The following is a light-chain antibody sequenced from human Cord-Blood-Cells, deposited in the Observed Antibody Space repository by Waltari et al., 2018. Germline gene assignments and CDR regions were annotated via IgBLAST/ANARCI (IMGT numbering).Light chain of an antibody. J-gene: IGLJ2*01. CDR2: DNN. CDR3: GTWDSSLSAVV. Sequence: QSVLTQPPSVSAAPGPKVNISCPGRSSNIGNNYVSWYQQLPGTAPKLLIYDNNKRPSGIPDRFSGSKSGTSATLGITGLQTGDEADYYCGTWDSSLSAVVFGGGTKLTVL. V-gene: IGLV1-51*01. CDR1: SSNIGNNY.